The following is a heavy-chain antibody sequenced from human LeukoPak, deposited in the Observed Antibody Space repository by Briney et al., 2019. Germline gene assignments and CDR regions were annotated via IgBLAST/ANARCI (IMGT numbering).Heavy chain of an antibody. CDR1: GGSISSYY. J-gene: IGHJ4*02. D-gene: IGHD2-15*01. CDR2: IYYSGST. Sequence: SETLSLTCTVSGGSISSYYWSWIRQPPGKGLEWIGYIYYSGSTSYNPSLKSRVTISVDTSKNQFPLKLSSVTAADTAVYYCARGLGGPTDYWGQGTLVTVSS. CDR3: ARGLGGPTDY. V-gene: IGHV4-59*01.